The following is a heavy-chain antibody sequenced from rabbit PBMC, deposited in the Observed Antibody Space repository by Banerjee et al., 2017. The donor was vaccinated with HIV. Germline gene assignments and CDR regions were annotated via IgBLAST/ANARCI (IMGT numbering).Heavy chain of an antibody. D-gene: IGHD1-1*01. CDR3: ARAYGSASGYDL. CDR2: IYTSSGGT. CDR1: GFSLSSYYY. J-gene: IGHJ4*01. Sequence: QEQLEESGGDLFQPGGSLALTCKASGFSLSSYYYMCWVRQAPGKGLELIACIYTSSGGTYYASWVNGRFTISRSTSLNTVDLKMTSLTAADTATYFCARAYGSASGYDLWGPGTLVTVS. V-gene: IGHV1S43*01.